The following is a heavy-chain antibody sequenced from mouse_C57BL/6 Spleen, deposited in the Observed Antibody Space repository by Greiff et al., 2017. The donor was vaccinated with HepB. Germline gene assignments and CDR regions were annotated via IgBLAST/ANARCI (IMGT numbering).Heavy chain of an antibody. V-gene: IGHV1-80*01. D-gene: IGHD1-1*01. CDR2: IYPGDGDT. J-gene: IGHJ2*01. Sequence: QVQLQQSGAELVKPGASVKISCKASGYAFSSYWMNWVKQRPGKGLEWIGQIYPGDGDTNYNGKFKGKATLTADKSSSTAYMQLSSLTSEDSAVYFCARPVVASGFDYWGQGTTLTVSS. CDR1: GYAFSSYW. CDR3: ARPVVASGFDY.